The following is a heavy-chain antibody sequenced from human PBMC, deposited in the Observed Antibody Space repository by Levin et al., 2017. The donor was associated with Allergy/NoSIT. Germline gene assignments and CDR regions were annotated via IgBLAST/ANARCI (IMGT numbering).Heavy chain of an antibody. J-gene: IGHJ4*02. Sequence: GESLKISCAASGFTFSNIWMNWVRQAPGKGLEWVGRIKSKGDGGTIQYAAPVKDRFIVSRDDSESRLYLQMNSLNIEDTAVYYCASSDRGGFAYWGQGALVTISS. V-gene: IGHV3-15*07. D-gene: IGHD3-22*01. CDR2: IKSKGDGGTI. CDR3: ASSDRGGFAY. CDR1: GFTFSNIW.